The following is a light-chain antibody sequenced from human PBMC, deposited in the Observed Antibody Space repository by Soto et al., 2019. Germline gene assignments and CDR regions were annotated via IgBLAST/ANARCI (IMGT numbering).Light chain of an antibody. Sequence: QSVLTQPPSASGTPGQRVTISCSGSISNIGSNTVNWYQHVPGTAPQVLIYTNNQRYSGVPDRFSGSKSGTSASLAISGLQSEDEGYYYCAAWDDSLNGVLFGGGTKLTVL. V-gene: IGLV1-44*01. CDR3: AAWDDSLNGVL. J-gene: IGLJ2*01. CDR2: TNN. CDR1: ISNIGSNT.